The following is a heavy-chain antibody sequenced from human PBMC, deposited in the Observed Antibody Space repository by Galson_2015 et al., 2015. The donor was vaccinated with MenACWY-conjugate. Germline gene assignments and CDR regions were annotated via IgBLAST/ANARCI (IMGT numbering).Heavy chain of an antibody. D-gene: IGHD3-22*01. V-gene: IGHV5-51*01. CDR3: ARLEYDSSGYYYYFDY. CDR1: GYSFTSYW. J-gene: IGHJ4*02. Sequence: QSGAEVKKPGESLKISCKGSGYSFTSYWIGWVRQMPGKGLEWMGIIYPGDSDTRYSPSFQGQVTISADKSISTAYLQWSSLKASDTAMYYCARLEYDSSGYYYYFDYWGQGTLVTVSS. CDR2: IYPGDSDT.